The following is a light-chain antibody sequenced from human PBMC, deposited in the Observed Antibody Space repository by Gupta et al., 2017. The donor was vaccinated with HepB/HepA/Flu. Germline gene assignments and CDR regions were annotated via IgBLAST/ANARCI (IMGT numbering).Light chain of an antibody. CDR1: QSVASY. V-gene: IGKV3-11*01. Sequence: EVVLTQSPDTLSLSPGERATLSCRASQSVASYLAWYQQIPGQPPRLLIYDAINRATGIPDRFSGSGSETDFTLIISSLEPEDFAVYYCLQRGNWPLTFGGETRVEI. J-gene: IGKJ4*01. CDR3: LQRGNWPLT. CDR2: DAI.